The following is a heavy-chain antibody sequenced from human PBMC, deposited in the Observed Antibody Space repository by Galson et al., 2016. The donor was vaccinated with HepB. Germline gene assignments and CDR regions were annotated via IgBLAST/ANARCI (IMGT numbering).Heavy chain of an antibody. CDR3: ARMVFGETQIDYYGMDV. Sequence: PALVKPPQTLTLTCTFSGFSLSSSGMCVSWIRQTPGKALEWLALIDWADTKYYSTSLKTRLTVSKDTSKNQVVLTVTNMDPVDTATYYCARMVFGETQIDYYGMDVWGQGTTLTVSS. D-gene: IGHD3-10*02. CDR2: IDWADTK. CDR1: GFSLSSSGMC. V-gene: IGHV2-70*01. J-gene: IGHJ6*02.